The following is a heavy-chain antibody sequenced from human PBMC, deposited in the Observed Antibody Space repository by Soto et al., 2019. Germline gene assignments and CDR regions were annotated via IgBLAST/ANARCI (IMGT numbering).Heavy chain of an antibody. D-gene: IGHD3-16*01. CDR3: ARGPYYDLIWNYYYMDV. V-gene: IGHV4-59*08. CDR1: GGSISGHY. Sequence: QVQLQESGPGLVKPSETLSLSCSVSGGSISGHYWSWVRQTPGKGLEWIGYMYYSGSTNYNPSLKSRVTMSGDTSKNHCSLRLTSVTAADTAVYYCARGPYYDLIWNYYYMDVWGKGTTVTVSS. J-gene: IGHJ6*03. CDR2: MYYSGST.